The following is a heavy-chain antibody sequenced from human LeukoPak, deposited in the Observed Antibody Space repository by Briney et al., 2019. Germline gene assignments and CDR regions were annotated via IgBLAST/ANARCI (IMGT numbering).Heavy chain of an antibody. J-gene: IGHJ4*02. V-gene: IGHV4-34*01. D-gene: IGHD2-21*01. CDR3: ARGGKYHRIPPRFDY. CDR2: INHSGST. CDR1: GGSFSGYY. Sequence: SETLSLTCAVYGGSFSGYYWSWIRQPPGKGLEWIGEINHSGSTNYNPSLKSRVTILVDTSKNQFSLKLSSVTAADTAVYYCARGGKYHRIPPRFDYWGQGTLVTVSS.